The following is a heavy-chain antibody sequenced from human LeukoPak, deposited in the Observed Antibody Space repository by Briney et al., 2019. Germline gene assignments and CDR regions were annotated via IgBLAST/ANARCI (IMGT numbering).Heavy chain of an antibody. V-gene: IGHV4-59*01. CDR3: PRWSGKHWLAL. CDR1: GGSISRYF. Sequence: SETLSLTCTVSGGSISRYFWSWMRQPPGKGREGIGHFSHSGGTNYNPSLKTRVIISADASNNQFSLKVTCVTATDAAVYYCPRWSGKHWLALWGQGTLVSVST. CDR2: FSHSGGT. J-gene: IGHJ5*02.